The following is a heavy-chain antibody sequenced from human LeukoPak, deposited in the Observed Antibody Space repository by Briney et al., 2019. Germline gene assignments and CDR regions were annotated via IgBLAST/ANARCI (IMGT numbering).Heavy chain of an antibody. V-gene: IGHV3-30*01. CDR3: ARDHHRQLRFLEWLSPYWFDP. Sequence: GGSLRLPCAASGFTFSSYAMHWVRQAPGKGLEWVAVISYDGSNKYYADSVKGRFTISRDNSKDTLYLQMNSLRAEDTAVYYCARDHHRQLRFLEWLSPYWFDPWGQGTLVTVSS. D-gene: IGHD3-3*01. CDR1: GFTFSSYA. CDR2: ISYDGSNK. J-gene: IGHJ5*02.